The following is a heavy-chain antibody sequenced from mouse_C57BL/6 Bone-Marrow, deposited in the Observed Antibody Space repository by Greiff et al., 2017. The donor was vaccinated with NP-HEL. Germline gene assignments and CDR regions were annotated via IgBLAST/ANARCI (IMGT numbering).Heavy chain of an antibody. CDR3: ARQSYDYGYAMDY. CDR2: ISSGGSYT. Sequence: DVKLVESGGDLVKPGGSLKLSCAASGFTFSSYGMSWVRQTPDKRLEWVATISSGGSYTYYPDSVKGRFTISRDNAKNTLYLQMSSLKSEDTAMYYCARQSYDYGYAMDYWGQGTSVTVSS. CDR1: GFTFSSYG. J-gene: IGHJ4*01. V-gene: IGHV5-6*02. D-gene: IGHD2-4*01.